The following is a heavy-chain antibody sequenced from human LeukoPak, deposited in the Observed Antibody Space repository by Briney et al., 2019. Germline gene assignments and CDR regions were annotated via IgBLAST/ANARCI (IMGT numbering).Heavy chain of an antibody. CDR3: AKDQIRDYYDSSGYLAIDY. CDR2: ISGSGGST. J-gene: IGHJ4*02. CDR1: GFTFSSYA. Sequence: GSLRLSCAASGFTFSSYAMTWVRQAPGKGLEWVSAISGSGGSTYYADSVKGRFTISRDNSKNTLYLQMNSLRGEDTAVYYCAKDQIRDYYDSSGYLAIDYWGQGTLVTVSS. V-gene: IGHV3-23*01. D-gene: IGHD3-22*01.